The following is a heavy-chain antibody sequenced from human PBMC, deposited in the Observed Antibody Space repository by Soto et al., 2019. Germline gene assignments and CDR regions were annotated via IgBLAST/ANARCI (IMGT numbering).Heavy chain of an antibody. CDR3: ARDLHDFWSGSLPGMDV. CDR2: IIPIFGTA. Sequence: KPRASVKVSCKASGGTFSSYAISWVRQAPGQGLEWMGGIIPIFGTANYAQKFQGRVTITADESTSTAYMELSSLRSEDTAVYYCARDLHDFWSGSLPGMDVWGQGTTVTVSS. J-gene: IGHJ6*02. D-gene: IGHD3-3*01. CDR1: GGTFSSYA. V-gene: IGHV1-69*13.